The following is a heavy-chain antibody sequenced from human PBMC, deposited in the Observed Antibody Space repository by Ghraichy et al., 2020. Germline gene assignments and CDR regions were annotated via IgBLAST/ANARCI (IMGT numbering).Heavy chain of an antibody. D-gene: IGHD5-18*01. V-gene: IGHV4-34*01. CDR3: AGRVDTAGY. CDR1: GGSFSGYY. Sequence: SETLSLTCAVYGGSFSGYYWSWIRQPPGKGLEWIGEINHSGSTNYNPSLKSRVTISVDTSKNQFSLKLSSVTAADTAVYYCAGRVDTAGYWGQGTLVTVSS. CDR2: INHSGST. J-gene: IGHJ4*02.